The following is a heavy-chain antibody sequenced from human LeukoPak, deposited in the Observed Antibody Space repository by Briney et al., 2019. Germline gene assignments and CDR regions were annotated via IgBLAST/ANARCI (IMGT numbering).Heavy chain of an antibody. CDR1: GGSISSYY. Sequence: SETLSLTCTVSGGSISSYYWSWIRQPAGKGLEWIGRIYTSGSTNYNPSLKSRVTMSVDTSKNQFSLKLSSVTAADTAVYYCARDLVEVVAPLYYYYGMDVWGQGTTVTVSS. D-gene: IGHD2-15*01. CDR3: ARDLVEVVAPLYYYYGMDV. CDR2: IYTSGST. J-gene: IGHJ6*02. V-gene: IGHV4-4*07.